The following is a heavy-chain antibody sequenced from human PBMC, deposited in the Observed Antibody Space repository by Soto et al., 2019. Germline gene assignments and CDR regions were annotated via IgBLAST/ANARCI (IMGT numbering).Heavy chain of an antibody. CDR3: ATNPRLGYCSGGCRPSFDY. J-gene: IGHJ4*02. Sequence: DSVKVSCKASGYTFTRYGISWVRQAPGQGLEWMGWISAYNGNTNDAQKLQGRVTMTTDTSTSTAYMELRSLRSDDKAVYYCATNPRLGYCSGGCRPSFDYWRQGTSVT. D-gene: IGHD2-15*01. V-gene: IGHV1-18*04. CDR1: GYTFTRYG. CDR2: ISAYNGNT.